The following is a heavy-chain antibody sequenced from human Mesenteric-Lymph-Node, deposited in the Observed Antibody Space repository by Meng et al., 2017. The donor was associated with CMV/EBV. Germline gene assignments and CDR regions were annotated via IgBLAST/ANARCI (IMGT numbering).Heavy chain of an antibody. CDR1: GYY. CDR3: ARALTYYGSGSYHGKYYYFDY. CDR2: INPNSGGT. D-gene: IGHD3-10*01. V-gene: IGHV1-2*06. Sequence: GYYMHWVRQAPGQGLEWMGRINPNSGGTNYAQKFQGRVTMTRDTSISTAYMELSRLRSDDTAVYYCARALTYYGSGSYHGKYYYFDYWGQGTLVTVSS. J-gene: IGHJ4*02.